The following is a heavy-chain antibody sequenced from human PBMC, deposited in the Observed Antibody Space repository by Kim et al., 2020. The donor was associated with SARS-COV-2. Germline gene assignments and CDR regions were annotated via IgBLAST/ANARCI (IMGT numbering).Heavy chain of an antibody. J-gene: IGHJ4*02. Sequence: GGSLRLSCAASGFTFSSYGMHWVRQAPGKGLEWVAVISYDGSNKYYADSVKGRFTISRDNSKNTLYLQMNSLRAEDTAVYYCAKGSLGYCSGGSCPSPGDYWGQGTLVTVSS. D-gene: IGHD2-15*01. V-gene: IGHV3-30*18. CDR1: GFTFSSYG. CDR3: AKGSLGYCSGGSCPSPGDY. CDR2: ISYDGSNK.